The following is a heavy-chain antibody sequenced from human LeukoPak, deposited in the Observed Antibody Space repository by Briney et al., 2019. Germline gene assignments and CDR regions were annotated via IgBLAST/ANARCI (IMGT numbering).Heavy chain of an antibody. J-gene: IGHJ4*02. V-gene: IGHV4-34*01. CDR2: INHSGST. D-gene: IGHD3-16*02. Sequence: SETLSLTCAVYGGSLSGYYWSWIRQPPGKGLEWIGEINHSGSTNYNPSLKSRVTISVDTSKNQFSLKLSSVTAADTAVYYYARFRREWGSYRGPFDYWGQGTLVTVSS. CDR3: ARFRREWGSYRGPFDY. CDR1: GGSLSGYY.